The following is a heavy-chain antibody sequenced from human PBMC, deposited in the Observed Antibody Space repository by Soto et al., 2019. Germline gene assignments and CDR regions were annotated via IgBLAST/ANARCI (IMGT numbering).Heavy chain of an antibody. D-gene: IGHD1-26*01. CDR1: GFTFSNAW. V-gene: IGHV3-15*07. CDR2: IKSKTDGGTT. Sequence: GGSLRLSCAASGFTFSNAWMNWVRQAPGKGLEWVGRIKSKTDGGTTDYAAPVKGRFTISRDDSKNTLYLQMNSLKTEDTAVYYCTTDPGSYSLYYGMDVWGQGTTVTVSS. CDR3: TTDPGSYSLYYGMDV. J-gene: IGHJ6*02.